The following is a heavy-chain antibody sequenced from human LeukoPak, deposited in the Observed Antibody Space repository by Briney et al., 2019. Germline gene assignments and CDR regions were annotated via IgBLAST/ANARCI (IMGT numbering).Heavy chain of an antibody. Sequence: GGSLRLSCAASGFTFSSYAMSWVRQAPGKGLEWVSAISGSGGSTYYADSVKGRFTISRDNSKNTLYLQMNSLRAEDTAVYYCASGGQEHHPFVVVIAIGDIWGQGTMVTVSS. CDR1: GFTFSSYA. J-gene: IGHJ3*02. CDR3: ASGGQEHHPFVVVIAIGDI. CDR2: ISGSGGST. V-gene: IGHV3-23*01. D-gene: IGHD2-21*01.